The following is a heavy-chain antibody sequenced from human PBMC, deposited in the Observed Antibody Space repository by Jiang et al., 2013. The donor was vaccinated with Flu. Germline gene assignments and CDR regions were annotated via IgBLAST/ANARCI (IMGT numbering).Heavy chain of an antibody. D-gene: IGHD1-7*01. V-gene: IGHV4-59*01. Sequence: GPGLVKPSETLSLTCTVSGGSISSYYWSWIRQPPGKGLEWIGYIYYSGSTNYNPSLKSRVTISVDTSKNQFSLKLSSVTAADTAVYYCARDTGTTGVDYWGQGTLVTVSS. CDR3: ARDTGTTGVDY. CDR2: IYYSGST. J-gene: IGHJ4*02. CDR1: GGSISSYY.